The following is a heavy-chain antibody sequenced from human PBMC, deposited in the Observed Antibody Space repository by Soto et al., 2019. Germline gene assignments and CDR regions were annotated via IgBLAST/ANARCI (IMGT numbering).Heavy chain of an antibody. CDR2: IYSGGST. D-gene: IGHD6-6*01. V-gene: IGHV3-53*01. Sequence: PGGSLRLSCAASGFSVSSSDMSWVRQVPGEGLEWVSVIYSGGSTHDADYVKGRFSVSRDTSKNTVDLQMNSLRVDDTAVYYCGASSRKDYHFAMDVWGQGAAVKVSS. CDR1: GFSVSSSD. J-gene: IGHJ6*02. CDR3: GASSRKDYHFAMDV.